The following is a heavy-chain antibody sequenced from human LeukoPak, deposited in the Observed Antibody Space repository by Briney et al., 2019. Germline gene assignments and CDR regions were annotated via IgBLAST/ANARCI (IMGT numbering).Heavy chain of an antibody. J-gene: IGHJ4*02. CDR2: IYYSGST. CDR3: ARRPGGATYYDFWSGYYWSY. CDR1: GGSISSSSYY. V-gene: IGHV4-39*01. Sequence: SETLSLTCTVSGGSISSSSYYWGWIRQPPGKGLEWIGSIYYSGSTYYNPSLKSRVTISVDTSKNLFSLKLSSVTAADTAVYYCARRPGGATYYDFWSGYYWSYWGQGTLVTVSS. D-gene: IGHD3-3*01.